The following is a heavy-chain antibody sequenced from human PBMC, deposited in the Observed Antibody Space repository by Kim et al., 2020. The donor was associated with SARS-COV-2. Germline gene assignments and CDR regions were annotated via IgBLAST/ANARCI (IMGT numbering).Heavy chain of an antibody. CDR2: ISSRGSGYDT. CDR3: TRVPGTSLAFWDAFY. V-gene: IGHV3-73*01. Sequence: GGSLRLSCGASGFTFSDSSMRWIRRASGKGLEWVGRISSRGSGYDTAYSASGRGRFTISRDNSRNTAYLQMNSVETEDTFCYCCTRVPGTSLAFWDAFY. CDR1: GFTFSDSS. J-gene: IGHJ3*02. D-gene: IGHD1-1*01.